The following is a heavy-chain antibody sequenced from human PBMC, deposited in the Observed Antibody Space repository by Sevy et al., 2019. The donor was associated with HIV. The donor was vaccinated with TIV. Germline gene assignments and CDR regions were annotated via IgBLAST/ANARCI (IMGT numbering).Heavy chain of an antibody. CDR2: IYSNGRT. J-gene: IGHJ4*02. Sequence: GGSLRLSCTVSGFIVNYNYISWVRQAPGKGLEWISVIYSNGRTDYVDSVKGRFAISRDNSKNMFYLQMNSLRAEDTAVYYCGRGPNDPYDWGPGTLVTVSS. CDR3: GRGPNDPYD. V-gene: IGHV3-53*01. D-gene: IGHD1-1*01. CDR1: GFIVNYNY.